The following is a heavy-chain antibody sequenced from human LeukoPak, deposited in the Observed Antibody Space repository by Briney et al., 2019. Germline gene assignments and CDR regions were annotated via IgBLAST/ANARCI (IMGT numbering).Heavy chain of an antibody. V-gene: IGHV1-18*01. Sequence: ASVKVSCKASGYTFTSYDINWVRQAPGQGLEWMGWISAYNGNTNYAQKLQGRVTMTTDTSTSTAYMELRSLRSDDTAVYYCARVRTVVTQDWFDPWGQGTLVTVSS. J-gene: IGHJ5*02. CDR2: ISAYNGNT. CDR1: GYTFTSYD. D-gene: IGHD4-23*01. CDR3: ARVRTVVTQDWFDP.